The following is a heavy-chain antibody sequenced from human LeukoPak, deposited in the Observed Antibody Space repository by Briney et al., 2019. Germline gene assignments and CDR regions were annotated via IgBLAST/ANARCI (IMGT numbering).Heavy chain of an antibody. J-gene: IGHJ3*02. CDR2: IYYSGST. D-gene: IGHD3-9*01. Sequence: SETLSLTCTVSGGSISSSSYYWGWIRQPPGKGLEWIGNIYYSGSTYYNPSLKSRVTISVDRSKNQFSLKLSSVTAADTAVYYCARVGYYDILTGLNNAFDIWGQGTMVTVSS. V-gene: IGHV4-39*07. CDR1: GGSISSSSYY. CDR3: ARVGYYDILTGLNNAFDI.